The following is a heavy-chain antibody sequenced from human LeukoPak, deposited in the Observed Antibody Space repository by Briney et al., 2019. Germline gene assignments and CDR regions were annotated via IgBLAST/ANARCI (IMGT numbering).Heavy chain of an antibody. CDR1: GGTFSSYA. D-gene: IGHD3-22*01. J-gene: IGHJ4*02. V-gene: IGHV1-69*13. CDR2: IIPIFGTA. Sequence: SVKVSCKASGGTFSSYAISWVRQAPGQGLEWMGGIIPIFGTANYAQKFQGRVTITADESTSTAYMELSSLRSEDTAVYYCARGCYYDSSGYCFFDYWGQGTLVTVSS. CDR3: ARGCYYDSSGYCFFDY.